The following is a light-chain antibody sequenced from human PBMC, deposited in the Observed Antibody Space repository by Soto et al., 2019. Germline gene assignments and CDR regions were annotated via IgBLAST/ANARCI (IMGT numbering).Light chain of an antibody. CDR3: QQYGSSPSYT. V-gene: IGKV3-20*01. J-gene: IGKJ2*01. Sequence: EIVLTQSPCTLSSSPGERATISCRASQSVSSSYLAWYQQQPSQAPRLLIYGASSRATGIPDTFSGSRSGTDFTLTISRLEPEDFVVYYCQQYGSSPSYTFGQGTKLEIK. CDR1: QSVSSSY. CDR2: GAS.